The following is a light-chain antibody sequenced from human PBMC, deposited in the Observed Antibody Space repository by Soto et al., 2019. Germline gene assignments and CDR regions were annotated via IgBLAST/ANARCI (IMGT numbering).Light chain of an antibody. CDR1: QTFNGW. Sequence: IQMTQSPSTLSASVGDRVTITCRASQTFNGWLAWYQQKAGQAPHLLISAASRLQSGVPSRVSGRGSGTDFTLTISSLQPEDFATYYCLQDYDYPRTFGQGTKVDIK. V-gene: IGKV1-6*01. CDR3: LQDYDYPRT. CDR2: AAS. J-gene: IGKJ1*01.